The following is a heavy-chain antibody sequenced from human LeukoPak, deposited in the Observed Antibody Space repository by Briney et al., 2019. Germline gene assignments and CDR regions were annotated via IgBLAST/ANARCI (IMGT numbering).Heavy chain of an antibody. J-gene: IGHJ4*02. CDR2: INPNSGGT. D-gene: IGHD6-13*01. CDR3: ACPIAAADTFDY. CDR1: GYTFTGYY. V-gene: IGHV1-2*02. Sequence: GASVKVFCKASGYTFTGYYMHWVRQAPGQGLEWMGWINPNSGGTNYAQNFQGRVTMTRDTSISTAYMELSRLRSDDTAVYYCACPIAAADTFDYWGQGTLVTVSS.